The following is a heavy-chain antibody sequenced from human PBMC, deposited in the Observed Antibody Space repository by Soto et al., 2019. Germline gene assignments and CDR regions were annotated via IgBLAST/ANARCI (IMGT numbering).Heavy chain of an antibody. D-gene: IGHD6-6*01. CDR3: ARDEARPLGY. Sequence: EVQLVESGGGLVQPGGSLRLSCAASGFTFSSYWMSWVRQAPGKGLEWVANIKPDGSEKYYVDSVRGRFTISRDNVENSLNLQMNSLRAKDAALYYCARDEARPLGYWGQGTLVTVSS. V-gene: IGHV3-7*01. CDR1: GFTFSSYW. J-gene: IGHJ4*02. CDR2: IKPDGSEK.